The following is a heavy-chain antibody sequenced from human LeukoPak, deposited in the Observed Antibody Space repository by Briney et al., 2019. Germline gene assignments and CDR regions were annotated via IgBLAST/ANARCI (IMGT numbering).Heavy chain of an antibody. CDR2: ITSDYTI. CDR1: GFTFSDYY. Sequence: PGGSLRLSCAASGFTFSDYYMSWIRQAPGTGPEWVSYITSDYTIYYADSVKGRFTISRDNAKKSLYLQMSSLRAEDTAVYYCARDTTGNSQVDYWGQGTLVTVSS. D-gene: IGHD4-23*01. J-gene: IGHJ4*02. CDR3: ARDTTGNSQVDY. V-gene: IGHV3-11*01.